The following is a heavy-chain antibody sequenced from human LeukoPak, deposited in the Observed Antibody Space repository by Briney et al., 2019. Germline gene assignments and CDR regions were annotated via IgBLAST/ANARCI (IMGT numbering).Heavy chain of an antibody. Sequence: SETLSRTCTVSGGSISSRFCTWIRHPPGKGLEWIGYIHYSGSTNYNPSLKSRVSISVDTSKNEFSLKLSSVTAADTAVYYCARDFLECSRASCLNWFDPWGQGTLVTVSS. CDR2: IHYSGST. J-gene: IGHJ5*02. D-gene: IGHD2-2*01. CDR3: ARDFLECSRASCLNWFDP. V-gene: IGHV4-59*11. CDR1: GGSISSRF.